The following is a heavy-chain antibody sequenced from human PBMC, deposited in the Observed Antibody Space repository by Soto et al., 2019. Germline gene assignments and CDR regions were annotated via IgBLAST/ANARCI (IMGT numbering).Heavy chain of an antibody. CDR1: GYSFTSYG. CDR3: ARVVVPDTNWFDH. J-gene: IGHJ5*02. D-gene: IGHD2-2*01. Sequence: GASVKVSCKASGYSFTSYGIPWVRQAPGQGLECMGWISPSNGDKNYEQKSQARVTTTRDTSTSTIYMETRSLRSEDTAFYYCARVVVPDTNWFDHWGQGTLVTVSS. CDR2: ISPSNGDK. V-gene: IGHV1-18*04.